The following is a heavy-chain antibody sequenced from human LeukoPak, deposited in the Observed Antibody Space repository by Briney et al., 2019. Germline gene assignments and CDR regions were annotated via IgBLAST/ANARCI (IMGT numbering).Heavy chain of an antibody. CDR1: GFSFSSYA. V-gene: IGHV3-23*01. Sequence: GGSLRLSCAASGFSFSSYAMSWVRQAPGKGLEWVSVISGSGGSTYYADSVKGRFTISRDNSRDTLYLLMNSLRVEDTAVYYCAKGADIWGYYYDSSGFYYFDYWGPGTLVTVSS. CDR2: ISGSGGST. D-gene: IGHD3-22*01. CDR3: AKGADIWGYYYDSSGFYYFDY. J-gene: IGHJ4*02.